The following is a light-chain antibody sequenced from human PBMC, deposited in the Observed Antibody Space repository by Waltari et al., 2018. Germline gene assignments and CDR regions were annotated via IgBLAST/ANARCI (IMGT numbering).Light chain of an antibody. Sequence: QSVLTQPPSATGSPGQSVTISCTGTNSDVGAYNYVSWYHQHPGKVPKLLIYEVTKRPSGVPVRFSGSKSGNTASRTVSGLQADDEADYYCSSYAHNNHFVFGTGTKVTVL. CDR3: SSYAHNNHFV. CDR1: NSDVGAYNY. J-gene: IGLJ1*01. CDR2: EVT. V-gene: IGLV2-8*01.